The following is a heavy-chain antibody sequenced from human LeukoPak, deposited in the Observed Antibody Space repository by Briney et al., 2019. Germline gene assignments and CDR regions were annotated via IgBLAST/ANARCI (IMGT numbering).Heavy chain of an antibody. V-gene: IGHV3-30*02. CDR3: AKSQRGYCSSTSCYGDY. Sequence: GGSLRLSCAASGFSFSSFGTHWVRQAPGKGLEWVAFIRYDETNKFYADSVKGRFTISRDNSNNTLYLQMNSLRAEDSAVYHCAKSQRGYCSSTSCYGDYWGQGTLVTVSS. CDR2: IRYDETNK. D-gene: IGHD2-2*03. J-gene: IGHJ4*02. CDR1: GFSFSSFG.